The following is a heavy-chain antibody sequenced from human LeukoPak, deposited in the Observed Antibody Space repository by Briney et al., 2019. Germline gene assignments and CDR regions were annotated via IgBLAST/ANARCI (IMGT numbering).Heavy chain of an antibody. Sequence: SETLSLTCTVSGGSISSSSYYWGWIRQPPGKGLEWIGSIYYSGSTDYNPSLKSRVTISVDTSKNQFSLKLSSVTAADTAVYYCARRGDYSYYFDYWGQGTLVTVSS. V-gene: IGHV4-39*01. CDR1: GGSISSSSYY. CDR2: IYYSGST. D-gene: IGHD4-11*01. J-gene: IGHJ4*02. CDR3: ARRGDYSYYFDY.